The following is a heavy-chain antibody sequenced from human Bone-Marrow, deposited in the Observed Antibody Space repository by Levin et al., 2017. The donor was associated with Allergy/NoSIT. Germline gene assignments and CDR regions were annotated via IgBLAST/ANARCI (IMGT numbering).Heavy chain of an antibody. Sequence: SETLSLTCTVSGGSISNGGYYWSWLRQLPGTGLEWIGYIYYTGTKNYNPSLKSRLSISVDTSRNQFSLKLTSVTAADSAVYYCATERGATVNYYYYYYMDVWGKGTTVTVSS. V-gene: IGHV4-31*03. D-gene: IGHD1-1*01. CDR1: GGSISNGGYY. CDR3: ATERGATVNYYYYYYMDV. CDR2: IYYTGTK. J-gene: IGHJ6*03.